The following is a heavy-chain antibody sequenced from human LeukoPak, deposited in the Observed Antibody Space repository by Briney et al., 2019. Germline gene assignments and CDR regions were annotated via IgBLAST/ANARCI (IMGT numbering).Heavy chain of an antibody. V-gene: IGHV3-21*01. D-gene: IGHD2-2*01. J-gene: IGHJ4*02. Sequence: GASLRLSCAASGFTFSSYSMNWVRQAPGKGLEWVSSISSRSSYTYYADSVKGRFTISRDNAKNSLYLQINSLRAEDTAVYYCAISTSCYLYWGQGTLVTVSS. CDR1: GFTFSSYS. CDR2: ISSRSSYT. CDR3: AISTSCYLY.